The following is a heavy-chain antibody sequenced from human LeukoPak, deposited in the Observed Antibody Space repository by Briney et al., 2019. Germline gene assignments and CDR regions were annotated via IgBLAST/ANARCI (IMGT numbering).Heavy chain of an antibody. CDR1: GFTFSSYA. V-gene: IGHV3-23*01. D-gene: IGHD2-2*01. Sequence: GGSLRLSCAASGFTFSSYAMSWVRQAPGKGLEWVSAISGSGGSTYYADSVKGRLTISRDNSKNTLYLQMNSLRAEDTAVYYCAKGSCSSTSCRIDYWGQGTLVTVSS. J-gene: IGHJ4*02. CDR2: ISGSGGST. CDR3: AKGSCSSTSCRIDY.